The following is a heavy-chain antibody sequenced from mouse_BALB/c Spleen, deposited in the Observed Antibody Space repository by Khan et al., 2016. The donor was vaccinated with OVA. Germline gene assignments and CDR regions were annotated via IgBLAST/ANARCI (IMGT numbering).Heavy chain of an antibody. D-gene: IGHD2-1*01. Sequence: VQLQESGADLVKPGASVKMSCKASGYTFTTYWMHWVKKRPGKGLEWIGNIDPSTGYIEYKQKFKDKATMTTDKSTNTAFMQLSSLKSEDSAIYYCANRELYGIFAYGGQGTLVTVSA. CDR1: GYTFTTYW. CDR2: IDPSTGYI. CDR3: ANRELYGIFAY. V-gene: IGHV1-7*01. J-gene: IGHJ3*01.